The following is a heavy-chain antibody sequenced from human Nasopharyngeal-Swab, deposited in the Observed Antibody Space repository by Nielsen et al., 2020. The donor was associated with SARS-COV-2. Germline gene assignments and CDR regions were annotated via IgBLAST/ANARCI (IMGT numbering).Heavy chain of an antibody. J-gene: IGHJ4*02. CDR2: ISSSSSYI. V-gene: IGHV3-21*04. Sequence: GESLKISCAASGFTFSSYSMNWVRQAPGKGLEWVSSISSSSSYIYYADSVKGRFTISRDNSKNSLYLQMNSLRAEDTAVYYCARPSRGQFDYWGQGTLVTVSS. CDR3: ARPSRGQFDY. CDR1: GFTFSSYS.